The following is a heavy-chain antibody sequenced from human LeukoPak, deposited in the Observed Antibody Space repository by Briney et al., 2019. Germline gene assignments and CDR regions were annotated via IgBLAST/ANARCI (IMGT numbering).Heavy chain of an antibody. CDR3: AKDLYTYYYDSSGYYWDY. J-gene: IGHJ4*02. D-gene: IGHD3-22*01. CDR1: GFTFGSYA. V-gene: IGHV3-23*01. CDR2: ISGSGGST. Sequence: GGSLRLSCAASGFTFGSYAMSWVRQAPGKGLEWVSAISGSGGSTYYADSVKGRFTISRDNSKNTLYLQMNSLRAEDTAVYYCAKDLYTYYYDSSGYYWDYWGQGTLVTVSS.